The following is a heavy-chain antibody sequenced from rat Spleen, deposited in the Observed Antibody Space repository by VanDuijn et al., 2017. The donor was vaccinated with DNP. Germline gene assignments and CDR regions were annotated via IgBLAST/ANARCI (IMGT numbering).Heavy chain of an antibody. V-gene: IGHV5-22*01. CDR3: ARLGADYWYFDF. CDR1: GFTFSNYD. J-gene: IGHJ1*01. Sequence: EVQLVESGGGLVQPGRSMKLSCAASGFTFSNYDMAWVRQAPKKGLEWVATISYDGSSTYYGDSVKGRFTISRDNAKSTLYLQMNSLRSEDMATYYCARLGADYWYFDFWGPGTMVTVSS. CDR2: ISYDGSST. D-gene: IGHD5-1*01.